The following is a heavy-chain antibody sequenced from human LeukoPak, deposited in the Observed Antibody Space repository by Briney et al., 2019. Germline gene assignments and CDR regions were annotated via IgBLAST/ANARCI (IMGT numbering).Heavy chain of an antibody. Sequence: SQTLSLTCTVSGGSISSGSYYWSWIRQPAGKGLEWIGRIYTSGSTNYNPPLKSRVTISVDTSKNQFSLKLSSVTAADTAVYYCARGADYYDSSGYCDYWGQGTLVTVSS. CDR3: ARGADYYDSSGYCDY. CDR2: IYTSGST. V-gene: IGHV4-61*02. CDR1: GGSISSGSYY. D-gene: IGHD3-22*01. J-gene: IGHJ4*02.